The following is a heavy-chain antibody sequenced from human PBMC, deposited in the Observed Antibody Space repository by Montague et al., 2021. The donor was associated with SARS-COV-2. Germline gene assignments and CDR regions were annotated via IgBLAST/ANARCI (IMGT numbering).Heavy chain of an antibody. CDR1: GGSITSSNW. Sequence: SETLSLTCAVSGGSITSSNWWSWVRQPPGKGLEWIGEIYHSGSTNYNPSLKSRVTISVDKSKNQFSLTLNSVTAADTAVYYCARRPLGYYYYDMDVWGQGTTVTVSS. V-gene: IGHV4-4*02. J-gene: IGHJ6*02. CDR2: IYHSGST. CDR3: ARRPLGYYYYDMDV.